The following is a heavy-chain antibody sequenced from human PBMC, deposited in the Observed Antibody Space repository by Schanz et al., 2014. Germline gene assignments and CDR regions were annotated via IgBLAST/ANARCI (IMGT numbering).Heavy chain of an antibody. D-gene: IGHD2-8*02. CDR1: GGSFSSNY. J-gene: IGHJ6*02. CDR2: IYHSGNT. V-gene: IGHV4-34*02. Sequence: QVQLQQWGAGLLKPSETLSLTCAVYGGSFSSNYWSWIRQPPGKGLEWIGKIYHSGNTNYNASLKSRVTISVDKSKTQFSLKVRSVTAADTAVYYCARDSVRGATGGYGMDVWGQGTTVTVSS. CDR3: ARDSVRGATGGYGMDV.